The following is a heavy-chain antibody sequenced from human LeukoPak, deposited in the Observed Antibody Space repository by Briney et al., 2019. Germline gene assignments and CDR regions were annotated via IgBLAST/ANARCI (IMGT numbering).Heavy chain of an antibody. CDR2: ISSSSSTI. CDR1: GFTFSSYG. V-gene: IGHV3-48*04. Sequence: GGSLRLSCAASGFTFSSYGMHWVRQAPGKGLEWVSYISSSSSTIYYADSVKGRFTISRDNAKNSLYLQMNSLRAEDTAVYYCARASSLRYFDWLSLDYWGQGTLVTVSS. J-gene: IGHJ4*02. D-gene: IGHD3-9*01. CDR3: ARASSLRYFDWLSLDY.